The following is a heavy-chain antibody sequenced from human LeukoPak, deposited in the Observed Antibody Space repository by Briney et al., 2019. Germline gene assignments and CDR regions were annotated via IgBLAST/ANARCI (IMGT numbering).Heavy chain of an antibody. D-gene: IGHD3-9*01. J-gene: IGHJ4*02. Sequence: SETLSLTCTVSGGSISSYYWSWIRQPPGKGLEWIGYIYYSGSTNYNPSLKSRVTISVDTSKNQFSLKLSSVTAADTAVYYCARAQGYDILTGYYAFDYWGQGTLVTVSS. CDR1: GGSISSYY. CDR2: IYYSGST. V-gene: IGHV4-59*01. CDR3: ARAQGYDILTGYYAFDY.